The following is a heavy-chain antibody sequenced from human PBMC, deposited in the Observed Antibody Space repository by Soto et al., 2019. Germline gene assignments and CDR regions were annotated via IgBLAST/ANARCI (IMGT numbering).Heavy chain of an antibody. V-gene: IGHV1-69*06. CDR3: ARDLRVYRPDEPQTGYGMDV. CDR2: LIPIFGTA. Sequence: QVQLVQSGAAVKKPGSSVKVSCKASGGTFSSYAISWVRQAPGQGLEWRGGLIPIFGTANYAQKFQGRVRITADKSTSTAYMELSSLRSEDTAVYYCARDLRVYRPDEPQTGYGMDVWGQGPTVTVSS. J-gene: IGHJ6*02. CDR1: GGTFSSYA. D-gene: IGHD3-9*01.